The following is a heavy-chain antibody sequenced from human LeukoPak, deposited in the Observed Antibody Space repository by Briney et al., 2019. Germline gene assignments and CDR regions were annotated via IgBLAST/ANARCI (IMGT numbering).Heavy chain of an antibody. CDR1: GGSISSYY. CDR2: IYYSGST. D-gene: IGHD3-10*01. CDR3: ACHSYGLWFGELLNTFDY. Sequence: SETLSLTCTVSGGSISSYYWSWIRQPPGKGLEWIGYIYYSGSTDYNPSLKSRVPISVDTSKNQFSLKLSSVTAADTAVYYCACHSYGLWFGELLNTFDYWGQGTLVTVSS. J-gene: IGHJ4*02. V-gene: IGHV4-59*08.